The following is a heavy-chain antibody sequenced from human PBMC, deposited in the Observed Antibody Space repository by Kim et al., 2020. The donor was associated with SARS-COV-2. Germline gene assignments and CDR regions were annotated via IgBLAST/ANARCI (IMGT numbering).Heavy chain of an antibody. CDR1: GFTFSSYA. CDR3: AKASRDTAMAYYYYYGMDV. J-gene: IGHJ6*02. V-gene: IGHV3-23*01. CDR2: ISGSGGST. D-gene: IGHD5-18*01. Sequence: GGSLRLFCAASGFTFSSYAMSWVRQAPGKGLEWVSAISGSGGSTYYADSVKGRFTISRDNSKNTLYLQMNSLRAEDTAVYYCAKASRDTAMAYYYYYGMDVWGQGTTVTVSS.